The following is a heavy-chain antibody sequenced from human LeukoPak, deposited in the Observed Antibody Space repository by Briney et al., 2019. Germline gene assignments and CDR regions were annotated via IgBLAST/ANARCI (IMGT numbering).Heavy chain of an antibody. Sequence: SETLSLTCTVSGGSISSRSYYWGWIRQPPGKGLEWIGTIYYSGSTYYNPSLKSRVTISVDTSKNQFSLKLSSVTAADTAVYYCASRYDYSNYIDYWGQGTLVTVSS. J-gene: IGHJ4*02. CDR2: IYYSGST. V-gene: IGHV4-39*01. CDR1: GGSISSRSYY. CDR3: ASRYDYSNYIDY. D-gene: IGHD4-11*01.